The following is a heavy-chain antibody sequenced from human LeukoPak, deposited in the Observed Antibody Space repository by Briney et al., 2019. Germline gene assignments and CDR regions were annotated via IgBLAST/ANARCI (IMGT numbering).Heavy chain of an antibody. D-gene: IGHD2-21*01. CDR1: GGSISSYY. J-gene: IGHJ3*02. CDR3: ARRTPPLGGGDYSDAFDI. V-gene: IGHV4-59*01. Sequence: SETLSLTCTVSGGSISSYYWSWIRQPPGKGLEWIGYIYYSGSTNYNPSLKSRVTMSVDTSKNQFSLKLSSVTAADTAIYYCARRTPPLGGGDYSDAFDIWGQGTMVTVSS. CDR2: IYYSGST.